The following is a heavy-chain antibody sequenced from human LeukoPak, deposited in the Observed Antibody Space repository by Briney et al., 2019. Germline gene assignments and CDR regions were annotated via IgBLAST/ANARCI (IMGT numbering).Heavy chain of an antibody. J-gene: IGHJ4*02. D-gene: IGHD3-10*01. V-gene: IGHV3-7*03. CDR1: GFTFSIYW. Sequence: PGGSLRLSCAASGFTFSIYWMTWVRQAPGKGLEWVAHINQDGSQKYYVDSVKGRFTISRDSAKNSLYLQMNSLRPEDTALYYCAKGGYHYGSGSPLDYWGQGTLVTVSS. CDR3: AKGGYHYGSGSPLDY. CDR2: INQDGSQK.